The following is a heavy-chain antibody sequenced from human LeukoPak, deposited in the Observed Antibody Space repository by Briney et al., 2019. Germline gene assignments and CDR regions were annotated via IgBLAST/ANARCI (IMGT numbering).Heavy chain of an antibody. J-gene: IGHJ6*02. CDR3: AKDTYSSGPYYYYYGMDV. Sequence: GSLRLSCAASGFPFSSYAMSWVRQAPGKGLEWVSAISGSGGSTYYADSVKGRFTISRDNSKNTLYLQMNSLRAEDTAVYYCAKDTYSSGPYYYYYGMDVWGQGTTVTVSS. CDR1: GFPFSSYA. CDR2: ISGSGGST. D-gene: IGHD6-19*01. V-gene: IGHV3-23*01.